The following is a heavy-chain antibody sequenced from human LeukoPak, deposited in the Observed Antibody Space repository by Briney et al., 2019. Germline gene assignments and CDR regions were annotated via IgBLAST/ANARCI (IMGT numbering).Heavy chain of an antibody. CDR3: ASEYSYGSTTFDY. CDR2: IYHSGST. J-gene: IGHJ4*02. V-gene: IGHV4-30-2*01. CDR1: GGSISGGGYS. Sequence: MASETLSLTCAVSGGSISGGGYSWSWIRQPPGKGLEWIGYIYHSGSTYYNPSLKSRVTISVDRSKNQCSLKLSSVTAADTAVYYCASEYSYGSTTFDYWGQGTLVTVSS. D-gene: IGHD5-18*01.